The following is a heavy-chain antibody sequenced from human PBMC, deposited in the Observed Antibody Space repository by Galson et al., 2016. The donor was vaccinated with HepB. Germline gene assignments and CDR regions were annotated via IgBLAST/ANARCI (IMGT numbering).Heavy chain of an antibody. V-gene: IGHV4-31*03. J-gene: IGHJ4*02. CDR3: ARLTFYNYFDY. Sequence: TLSLTCTVSSAFISSGGYYWSWIRQHPGKGLEWIGHIYFSGSTTYNASLKSRLTISVDTSKNQFSLKLNSVTAAATSVYYCARLTFYNYFDYWGQGTLVTVSS. D-gene: IGHD2/OR15-2a*01. CDR1: SAFISSGGYY. CDR2: IYFSGST.